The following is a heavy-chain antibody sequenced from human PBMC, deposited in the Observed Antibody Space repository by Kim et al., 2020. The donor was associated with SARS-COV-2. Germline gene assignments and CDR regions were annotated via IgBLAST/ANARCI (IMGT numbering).Heavy chain of an antibody. V-gene: IGHV3-53*01. D-gene: IGHD6-6*01. J-gene: IGHJ4*02. Sequence: YYADSVKGRFTISRDNSKNTLYLQMNSLRAEDTAVYYCARGRARQGYFDYWGQGTLVTVSS. CDR3: ARGRARQGYFDY.